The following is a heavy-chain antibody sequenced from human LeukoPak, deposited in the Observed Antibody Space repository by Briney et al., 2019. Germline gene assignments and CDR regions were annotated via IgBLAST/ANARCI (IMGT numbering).Heavy chain of an antibody. Sequence: SVKVSCKASGGIFSSYAISWVRQAPGQGLEWMGRIIPIFGTTNYAQKFQGRVTITTDESTSTGYMELSSLRSEDTAVYYCARGSLPIIVVPAALDDWGQGTLVTVSS. V-gene: IGHV1-69*05. D-gene: IGHD2-2*01. CDR3: ARGSLPIIVVPAALDD. J-gene: IGHJ4*02. CDR1: GGIFSSYA. CDR2: IIPIFGTT.